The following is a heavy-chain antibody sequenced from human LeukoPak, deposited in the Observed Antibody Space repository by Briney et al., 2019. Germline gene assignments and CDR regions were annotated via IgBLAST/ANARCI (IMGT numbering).Heavy chain of an antibody. CDR2: FDPEDGET. Sequence: ASVKVSCKVSGYTLTELSMHWVRQAPGKGLEWMGGFDPEDGETIYAQKFQGRVTMTEDTSTDTAYMELCSLRSEDTAVYYCATDQSATGSAPNAFDIWGQGTMVTVSS. CDR1: GYTLTELS. D-gene: IGHD3-9*01. CDR3: ATDQSATGSAPNAFDI. J-gene: IGHJ3*02. V-gene: IGHV1-24*01.